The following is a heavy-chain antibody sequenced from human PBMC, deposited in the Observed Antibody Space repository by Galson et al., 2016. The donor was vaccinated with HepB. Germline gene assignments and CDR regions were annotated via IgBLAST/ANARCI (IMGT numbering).Heavy chain of an antibody. Sequence: SETLSLTCTVSGGSISTYYWSFIRQPPGKGLQWIGYIYYDGSATSNPSLKSRVTIAVDTSRNQFSLRLSSVTAADTAVYYCARVGRVGRGVSAFDIWGQGTMVTVSS. CDR2: IYYDGSA. CDR3: ARVGRVGRGVSAFDI. CDR1: GGSISTYY. J-gene: IGHJ3*02. D-gene: IGHD3-10*01. V-gene: IGHV4-59*01.